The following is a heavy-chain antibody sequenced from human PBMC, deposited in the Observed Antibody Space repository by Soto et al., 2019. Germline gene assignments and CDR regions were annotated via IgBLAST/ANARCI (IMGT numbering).Heavy chain of an antibody. D-gene: IGHD3-16*02. CDR2: IYYSGST. V-gene: IGHV4-39*01. Sequence: GGSISSSSYYWGWIRQPPGKGLEWIGSIYYSGSTYYNPSLKSRVTISVDTSKNQFSLKLSSVTAADTAVYYCARPSYNDYIWGSYRYTPGYFDYWGQGTLVTVSS. J-gene: IGHJ4*02. CDR1: GGSISSSSYY. CDR3: ARPSYNDYIWGSYRYTPGYFDY.